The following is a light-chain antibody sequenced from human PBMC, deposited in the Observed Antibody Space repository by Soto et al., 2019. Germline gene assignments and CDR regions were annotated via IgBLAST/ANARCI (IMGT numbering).Light chain of an antibody. V-gene: IGKV3-11*01. CDR1: QSVSSY. Sequence: EIVLTQSPATLSLSPGERATLSCRASQSVSSYLAWYQQKPGQTPRLLIYDASNRATGIPARFSGSGSGTDFTLTISSLGPEDFAVYYCQQRSSWPRTFGQGTNLEIK. J-gene: IGKJ2*01. CDR2: DAS. CDR3: QQRSSWPRT.